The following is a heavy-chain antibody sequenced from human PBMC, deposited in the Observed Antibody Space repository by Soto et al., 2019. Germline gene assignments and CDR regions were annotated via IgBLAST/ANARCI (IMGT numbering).Heavy chain of an antibody. J-gene: IGHJ4*02. CDR2: ISFDGSNQ. CDR1: GFSFSSYG. V-gene: IGHV3-30*18. D-gene: IGHD6-25*01. Sequence: QVQLVESGGGLVQPGRSLRLSCAASGFSFSSYGMHWLRQAPGKGLDWVTVISFDGSNQYYADSVRGRFTISRDNSRNTLYLQMNSLRTEDTAIYYCVKERMEQRQMLPFFEYWGQGIMVTVSS. CDR3: VKERMEQRQMLPFFEY.